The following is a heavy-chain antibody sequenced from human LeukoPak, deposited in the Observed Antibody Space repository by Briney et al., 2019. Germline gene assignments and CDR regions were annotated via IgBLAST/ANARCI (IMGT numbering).Heavy chain of an antibody. J-gene: IGHJ4*02. CDR3: AKASAMIVVVSKHFDY. Sequence: GGSLRLSCAASGFTFSNYWMHWVRQAPGKGLVWVSRINSDGSSTNYADSVKGRFTISRDNSKNTLYLQMNSLRAEDTAVYYCAKASAMIVVVSKHFDYWGQGTLVTVSS. CDR1: GFTFSNYW. D-gene: IGHD3-22*01. V-gene: IGHV3-74*01. CDR2: INSDGSST.